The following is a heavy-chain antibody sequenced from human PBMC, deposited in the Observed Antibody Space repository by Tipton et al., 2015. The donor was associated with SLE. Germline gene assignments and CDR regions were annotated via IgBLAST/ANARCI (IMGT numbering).Heavy chain of an antibody. CDR1: GGSISSYY. V-gene: IGHV4-39*07. J-gene: IGHJ6*02. CDR3: ARDFWSGYYSDYYYGMDV. D-gene: IGHD3-3*01. CDR2: LYFSGST. Sequence: TLSLTCTVSGGSISSYYWAWIRQPPGKGLEWIGSLYFSGSTYYNPSLKSRVTISVDTSKNQFSLKLSSVTAADTAVYYCARDFWSGYYSDYYYGMDVWGQGTTVTVSS.